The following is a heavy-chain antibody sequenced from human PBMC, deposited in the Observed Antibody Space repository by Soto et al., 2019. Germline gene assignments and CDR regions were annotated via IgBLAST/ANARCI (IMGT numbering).Heavy chain of an antibody. CDR1: GFTFSSYA. CDR3: VKAMDHAHDI. CDR2: ISYDGSNK. J-gene: IGHJ3*02. D-gene: IGHD3-10*01. Sequence: GGSLRLSCAASGFTFSSYAMHWVRQAPGNVLEWVAVISYDGSNKYYADSVKGRFTISRDNSKNTLYLQMNSLRAEDTAVYYCVKAMDHAHDILGQGTTVTVSS. V-gene: IGHV3-30-3*01.